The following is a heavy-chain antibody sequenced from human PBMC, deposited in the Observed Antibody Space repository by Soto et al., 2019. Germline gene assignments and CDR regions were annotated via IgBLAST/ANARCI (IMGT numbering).Heavy chain of an antibody. CDR3: ARGPVYNWNDYVLFDY. Sequence: EVQLVESGGGLVQPGGSLRLSYAASGFTFSSYWMHWVRQAPGKGLVWVSRINNDGSSTNYADSAKGRFTISRDNAKNTMYLQMNSLRAEDTAVYYCARGPVYNWNDYVLFDYWGQGALVTVSS. CDR1: GFTFSSYW. V-gene: IGHV3-74*01. J-gene: IGHJ4*02. D-gene: IGHD1-20*01. CDR2: INNDGSST.